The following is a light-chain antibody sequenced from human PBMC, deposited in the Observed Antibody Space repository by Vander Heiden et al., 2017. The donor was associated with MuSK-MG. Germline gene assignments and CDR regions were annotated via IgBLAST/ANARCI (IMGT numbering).Light chain of an antibody. CDR1: SSNY. CDR2: DNN. V-gene: IGLV1-51*01. CDR3: GTWDSSRSVVV. J-gene: IGLJ2*01. Sequence: QSVLTQPPSVSAAPGQQVTISCSGSSSNYVSWYQQLPGTAPNLLMYDNNNRRSGVPDGFSGAKSGTSATLVITGLQTGDEADDYCGTWDSSRSVVVFGGGTKLTVL.